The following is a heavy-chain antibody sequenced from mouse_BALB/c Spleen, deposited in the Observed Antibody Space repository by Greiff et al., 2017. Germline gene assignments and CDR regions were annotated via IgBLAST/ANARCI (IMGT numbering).Heavy chain of an antibody. J-gene: IGHJ3*01. CDR2: ISSGGSYT. V-gene: IGHV5-9-4*01. Sequence: DVMLVESGGGLVKPGGSLKLSCAASGFTFSSYAMSWVRQSPEKRLEWVAEISSGGSYTYYPDTVTGRFTISRDNAKNTLYLEMSSLRSEDTAMYYCARPTMITMTFAYWGQGTLVTVSA. D-gene: IGHD2-4*01. CDR3: ARPTMITMTFAY. CDR1: GFTFSSYA.